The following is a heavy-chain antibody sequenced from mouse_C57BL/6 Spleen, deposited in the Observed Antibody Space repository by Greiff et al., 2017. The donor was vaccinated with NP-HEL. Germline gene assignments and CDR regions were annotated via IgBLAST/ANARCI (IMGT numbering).Heavy chain of an antibody. CDR1: GYAFSSYW. Sequence: VQLQQSGAELVKPGASVKISCKASGYAFSSYWMNWVKQRPGKGLEWIGQIYPGDGDTNYNGKFKGKATLTADKSSITAYMQLSSLTSEDSAVYFCARSRSYYGFAYWGQGTLVTVSA. CDR3: ARSRSYYGFAY. D-gene: IGHD1-1*01. V-gene: IGHV1-80*01. CDR2: IYPGDGDT. J-gene: IGHJ3*01.